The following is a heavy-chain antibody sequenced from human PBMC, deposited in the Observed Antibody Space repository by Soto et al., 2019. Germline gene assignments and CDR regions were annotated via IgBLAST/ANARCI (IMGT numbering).Heavy chain of an antibody. CDR1: GGSISSGDYY. D-gene: IGHD6-13*01. CDR3: AGGRPAGARLDP. J-gene: IGHJ5*02. V-gene: IGHV4-30-4*01. CDR2: IYHSGST. Sequence: QVQLQESGPGLVKPSQTLSLTCTVSGGSISSGDYYWSWIRQPPGKGLEWIGYIYHSGSTYYNPSLKTRATISVDTSKNLFSLKLSSVTAADTAVYYCAGGRPAGARLDPWGQGTLVTVSS.